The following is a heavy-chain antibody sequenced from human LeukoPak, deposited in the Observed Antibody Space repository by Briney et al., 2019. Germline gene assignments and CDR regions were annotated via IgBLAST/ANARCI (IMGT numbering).Heavy chain of an antibody. D-gene: IGHD3-22*01. CDR1: GGSISSYY. CDR2: IYTSGST. Sequence: SETLSLTCTVSGGSISSYYWSWIRQPAGKGLQWIGRIYTSGSTNYNPSLKRRGTMSVDTAKNQFSLKLTSVTAADTAVYYCARAYYDTSGYPGWYFDLWGRGTLVTVSS. V-gene: IGHV4-4*07. CDR3: ARAYYDTSGYPGWYFDL. J-gene: IGHJ2*01.